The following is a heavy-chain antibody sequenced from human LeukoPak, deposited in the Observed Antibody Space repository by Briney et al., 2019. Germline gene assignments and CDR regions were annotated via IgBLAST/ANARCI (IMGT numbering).Heavy chain of an antibody. D-gene: IGHD3-10*01. CDR1: GSSINNNF. CDR2: IYNSGST. Sequence: PSETLSLTCTVSGSSINNNFWTWIRQPPGKGLEWIGYIYNSGSTSYNPSLKSRVTISVDTSNNQFSLNLSSVTAADTAVYYCARHRSYFGMDVWGHGTTVTVSS. V-gene: IGHV4-59*08. J-gene: IGHJ6*02. CDR3: ARHRSYFGMDV.